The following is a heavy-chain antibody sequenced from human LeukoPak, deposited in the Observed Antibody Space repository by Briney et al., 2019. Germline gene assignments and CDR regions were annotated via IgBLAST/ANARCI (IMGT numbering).Heavy chain of an antibody. D-gene: IGHD3-9*01. Sequence: GASVKVSCKASGGTFSSYAISWVRQAPGQGLEWMGGIIPIFGTANYAQKFQGRVTITADKSTSTAYMELSSLRSEDTAVYYCAREPNDILGAFDIWGQGTMVTVSS. V-gene: IGHV1-69*06. J-gene: IGHJ3*02. CDR1: GGTFSSYA. CDR2: IIPIFGTA. CDR3: AREPNDILGAFDI.